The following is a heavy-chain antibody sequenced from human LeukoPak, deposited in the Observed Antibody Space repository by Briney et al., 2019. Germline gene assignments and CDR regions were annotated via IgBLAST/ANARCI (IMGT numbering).Heavy chain of an antibody. V-gene: IGHV1-18*01. CDR1: GYTFTSYG. D-gene: IGHD2-15*01. Sequence: GASVKVSCKASGYTFTSYGISWVRQAPGQGLEWMGWISAYNGNTNYAQKLQGRVTMTTDTSTSTASMELRSLRSDDTAVYYCARALPAIVVVVAATRGIWFDPWGQGTLVTVSS. CDR3: ARALPAIVVVVAATRGIWFDP. CDR2: ISAYNGNT. J-gene: IGHJ5*02.